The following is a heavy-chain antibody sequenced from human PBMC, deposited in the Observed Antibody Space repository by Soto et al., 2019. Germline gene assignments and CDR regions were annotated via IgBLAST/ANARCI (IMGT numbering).Heavy chain of an antibody. CDR1: GGSISSYY. V-gene: IGHV4-59*01. CDR2: IYYSGST. CDR3: ARGTVTTQVDFDY. J-gene: IGHJ4*02. Sequence: SETLSLTCTVSGGSISSYYWSWIRQPPGKGLEWIGYIYYSGSTNYNPSLKSRVTISVDTSKNQFSLKLSSVTAADTAVYYCARGTVTTQVDFDYWGQGTLVTVSS. D-gene: IGHD4-17*01.